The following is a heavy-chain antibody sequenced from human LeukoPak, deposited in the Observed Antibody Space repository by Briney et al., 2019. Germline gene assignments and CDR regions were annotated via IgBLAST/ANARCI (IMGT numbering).Heavy chain of an antibody. V-gene: IGHV5-51*01. J-gene: IGHJ4*02. CDR1: GYSFSNYW. CDR3: ARLHCSGGSCYSGSAYYFDY. D-gene: IGHD2-15*01. CDR2: IYPVDSDT. Sequence: PGESLKISCKGSGYSFSNYWIAWVRQMPGKGLEWMGIIYPVDSDTRYNPSFQGQVTISADKSISTAYLQWSSLKAWDTAIYYCARLHCSGGSCYSGSAYYFDYWGQGTLVTVSS.